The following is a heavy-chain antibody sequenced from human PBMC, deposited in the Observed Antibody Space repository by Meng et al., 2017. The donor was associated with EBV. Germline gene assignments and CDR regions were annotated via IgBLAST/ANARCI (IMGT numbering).Heavy chain of an antibody. J-gene: IGHJ4*02. D-gene: IGHD1-26*01. V-gene: IGHV3-73*02. CDR3: TRLDGSYIYY. CDR1: GFTCSGSA. CDR2: IRSKANSYAT. Sequence: VPWVGAGGGLVQPVGARQLSVAAYGFTCSGSAMHWVRQASGEGLEWVGRIRSKANSYATAYAASVKGRFTISRDDSKNTAYLQMNSLKTEDTAVYYCTRLDGSYIYYWGQGTLVTVSS.